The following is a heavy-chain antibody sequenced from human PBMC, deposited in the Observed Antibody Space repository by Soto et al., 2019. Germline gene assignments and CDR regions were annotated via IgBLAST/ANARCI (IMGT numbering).Heavy chain of an antibody. V-gene: IGHV1-18*01. CDR1: GYTFTSYG. CDR2: ISAYNGNT. CDR3: ARGIVVVPAANPGSKLKEINYYYYGMDV. J-gene: IGHJ6*02. Sequence: ASVKVSCKASGYTFTSYGISWVRQAPGQGLEWMGWISAYNGNTNYAQKLQGRVTMTTDTSTSTAYMELRSLRSDDTAVYYCARGIVVVPAANPGSKLKEINYYYYGMDVWGQGTTVTVSS. D-gene: IGHD2-2*01.